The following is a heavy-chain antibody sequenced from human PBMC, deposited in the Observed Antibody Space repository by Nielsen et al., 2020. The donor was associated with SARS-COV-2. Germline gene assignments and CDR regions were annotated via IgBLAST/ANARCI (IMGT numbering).Heavy chain of an antibody. CDR2: ISYDGSNK. CDR3: ARDQDAGTGYYYGMDV. V-gene: IGHV3-30*03. J-gene: IGHJ6*02. Sequence: GESLKISCAASGFTFSSYGMHWVRQAPGKGLEWVAVISYDGSNKYYADSVKGRFTISRDNSKNTLYLQMNSLRAEDTAVYYCARDQDAGTGYYYGMDVWGQGTTVTVSS. CDR1: GFTFSSYG. D-gene: IGHD6-13*01.